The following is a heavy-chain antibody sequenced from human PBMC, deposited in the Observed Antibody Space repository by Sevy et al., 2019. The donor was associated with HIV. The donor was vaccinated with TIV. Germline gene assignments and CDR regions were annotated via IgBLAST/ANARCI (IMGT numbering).Heavy chain of an antibody. CDR3: SREGSEGTVVKPDAFDF. CDR1: GFTFGDYA. J-gene: IGHJ3*01. D-gene: IGHD2-15*01. Sequence: GGSLRLSCTASGFTFGDYAMSWFRQAPGKGLEWVGFIRSKTYGGTTEYAASMKGRFTISRDDSKSIAYLQMNSLKTEDTAVYYCSREGSEGTVVKPDAFDFCGKGTMVTISS. V-gene: IGHV3-49*03. CDR2: IRSKTYGGTT.